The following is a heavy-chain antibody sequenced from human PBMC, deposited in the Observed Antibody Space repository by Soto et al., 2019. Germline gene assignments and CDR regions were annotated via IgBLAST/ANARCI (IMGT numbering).Heavy chain of an antibody. V-gene: IGHV3-23*01. D-gene: IGHD1-1*01. Sequence: GGSLRLSCAASGFTFSSYAMSWVRQAPGQGLEWVSSISGIDGSTSYANSVKGRFTISRDNSKNTLFLQMNSRRAEDTDVYYCAHFTRDTTLVPMFDWGQGTPVTVSS. CDR2: ISGIDGST. CDR1: GFTFSSYA. J-gene: IGHJ4*02. CDR3: AHFTRDTTLVPMFD.